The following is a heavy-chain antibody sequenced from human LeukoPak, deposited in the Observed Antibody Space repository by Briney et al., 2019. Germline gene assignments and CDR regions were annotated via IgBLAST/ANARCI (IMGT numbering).Heavy chain of an antibody. Sequence: GGSLRLSCAASGFTFSNYGVHWVRQAPGKGLEWVSGISGSGGTTYYADSVKGRFTISRDNSKNTLYLQMNSLRAEDTAVYYCAKLPNLALYYFDSWGQGTLVTVSS. V-gene: IGHV3-23*01. CDR1: GFTFSNYG. CDR2: ISGSGGTT. J-gene: IGHJ4*02. CDR3: AKLPNLALYYFDS. D-gene: IGHD1-7*01.